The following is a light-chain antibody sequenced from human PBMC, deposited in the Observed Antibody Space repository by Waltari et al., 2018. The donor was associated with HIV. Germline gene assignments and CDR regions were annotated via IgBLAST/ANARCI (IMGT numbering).Light chain of an antibody. CDR3: HVWDTISDNVV. Sequence: SYVLTQPPSVSVAPGKTAKITCVGNNIGTKSVHWYQQKPDQAPVLVIYYNADRPSGIPERFSGSNSGNTATLTINRVEAGDEADYYCHVWDTISDNVVFGGGSKLTVL. CDR1: NIGTKS. CDR2: YNA. V-gene: IGLV3-21*04. J-gene: IGLJ2*01.